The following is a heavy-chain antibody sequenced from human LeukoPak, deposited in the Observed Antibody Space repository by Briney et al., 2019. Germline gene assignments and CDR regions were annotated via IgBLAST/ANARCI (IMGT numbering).Heavy chain of an antibody. CDR2: ISAYNGNT. D-gene: IGHD3-10*01. V-gene: IGHV1-18*01. CDR1: GYTFTSYG. J-gene: IGHJ3*02. Sequence: GASVKVSCKASGYTFTSYGISWVRQAPGQGLEWMGWISAYNGNTNYAQKLQGRVTITADASTSTAYMELSSLRSEDTAVYYCARDSAYYGSGNRAFDIWGQGTMVTVSS. CDR3: ARDSAYYGSGNRAFDI.